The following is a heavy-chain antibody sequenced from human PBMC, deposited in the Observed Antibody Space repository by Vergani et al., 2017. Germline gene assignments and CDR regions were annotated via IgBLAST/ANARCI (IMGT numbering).Heavy chain of an antibody. CDR1: GFSVTDYY. Sequence: EVQLVESGGGLAQPGTSLRLSCAGSGFSVTDYYMAWVRQAPGKGLEWVSVIYTGERTFYPKSVRGRFTVSRDRSTNTLYLQMHGLRPDDTALYYCAKGGAPNPYQCDVDVWGQGSTVTVAS. J-gene: IGHJ6*02. CDR3: AKGGAPNPYQCDVDV. D-gene: IGHD2-2*01. V-gene: IGHV3-66*02. CDR2: IYTGERT.